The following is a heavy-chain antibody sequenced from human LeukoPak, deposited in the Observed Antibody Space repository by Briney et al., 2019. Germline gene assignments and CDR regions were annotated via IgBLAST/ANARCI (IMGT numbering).Heavy chain of an antibody. CDR1: GYSFTSYW. D-gene: IGHD3-10*01. CDR3: ARQMNNMVRGVGDWFDP. CDR2: IYPGDSDT. V-gene: IGHV5-51*01. J-gene: IGHJ5*02. Sequence: GESLKISCKGSGYSFTSYWIGWVRQMPGKGLEWMGIIYPGDSDTRYSPSFQGQVTISADKSISTAYLQWSSLKASDTAMYYCARQMNNMVRGVGDWFDPWGQGTLVTVSS.